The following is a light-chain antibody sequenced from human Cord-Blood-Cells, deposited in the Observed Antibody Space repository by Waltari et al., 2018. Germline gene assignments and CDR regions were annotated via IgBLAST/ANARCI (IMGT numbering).Light chain of an antibody. CDR2: AAS. J-gene: IGKJ5*01. CDR1: QGISSY. V-gene: IGKV1-8*01. Sequence: AIRMTQSPSSLSQSTGARVTLTCRASQGISSYLAWYQLKPGKAPKLLIYAASTLQSGVPSRFSGSGSGTDFTLTISCLQSGDFATYYCQQYYSYPITFGKGTRLEI. CDR3: QQYYSYPIT.